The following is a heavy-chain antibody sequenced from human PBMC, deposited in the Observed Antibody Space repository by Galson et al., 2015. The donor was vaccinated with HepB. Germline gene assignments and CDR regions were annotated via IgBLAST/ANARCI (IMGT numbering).Heavy chain of an antibody. Sequence: SLRLSCAASGFTFSSYGMHWVRQAPGKGLEWVAVISYDGSNKYYADSVKGRFTISRDNSKNTLYLQMNSLRAEDTAVYYCAKVTYYGDYGGPFDYWGQGTLVTVSS. V-gene: IGHV3-30*18. CDR1: GFTFSSYG. CDR3: AKVTYYGDYGGPFDY. D-gene: IGHD4-17*01. J-gene: IGHJ4*02. CDR2: ISYDGSNK.